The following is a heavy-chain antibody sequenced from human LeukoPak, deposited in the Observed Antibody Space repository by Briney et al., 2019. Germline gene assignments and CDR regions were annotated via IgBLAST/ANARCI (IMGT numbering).Heavy chain of an antibody. J-gene: IGHJ3*02. CDR3: ARERWRDDAFDI. V-gene: IGHV3-9*01. Sequence: GGSLRLSCAASGFTFDDYAMHWVRQAPGKGLEWVSGISWNSGSIGYADSVKGRFTISRDNAKNTLYLQMNSLRAEDTAVFYCARERWRDDAFDIWGQGTMVTVSS. CDR2: ISWNSGSI. D-gene: IGHD4-23*01. CDR1: GFTFDDYA.